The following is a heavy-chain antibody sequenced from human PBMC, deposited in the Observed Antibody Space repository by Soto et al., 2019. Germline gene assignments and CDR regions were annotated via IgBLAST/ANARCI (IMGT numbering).Heavy chain of an antibody. CDR2: IYYSGST. CDR1: GGPLSRYY. V-gene: IGHV4-59*01. J-gene: IGHJ2*01. Sequence: SETLSLPRTGSGGPLSRYYWGWIRQPPWKGLEWIGYIYYSGSTNYNPSLKSRVTISVDTSKNQFSLKLSSVTAADTAVYYCARGGERLLFVWYFDLWGRGTLVTVSS. D-gene: IGHD3-3*01. CDR3: ARGGERLLFVWYFDL.